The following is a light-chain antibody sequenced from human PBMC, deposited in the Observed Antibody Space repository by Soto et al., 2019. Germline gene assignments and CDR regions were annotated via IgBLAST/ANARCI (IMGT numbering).Light chain of an antibody. CDR3: QQYDSWPPKT. J-gene: IGKJ1*01. CDR1: QSVSKN. CDR2: GAS. V-gene: IGKV3-15*01. Sequence: IVMTQSPATQSVSPGERATLSCSASQSVSKNLAWYQHKPGQAPRLLIYGASTRATGIPARFSGSGSGTEFTLTISSLQSEDSAVYYCQQYDSWPPKTFGQGTKVDI.